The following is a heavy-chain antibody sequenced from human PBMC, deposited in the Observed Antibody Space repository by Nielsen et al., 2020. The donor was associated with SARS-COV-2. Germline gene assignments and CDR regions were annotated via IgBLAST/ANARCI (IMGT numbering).Heavy chain of an antibody. J-gene: IGHJ4*02. V-gene: IGHV4-31*03. CDR1: GGSISSGGYY. CDR3: ARGDTIFGVAHFDY. Sequence: LSLTCTVSGGSISSGGYYWSWIRQHPGKGLEWIGYIYYSGSTYYNPSLKSRVTISVDTSKNQFSLKLSSVTAADTAVYYCARGDTIFGVAHFDYWGQGTLVTVSS. D-gene: IGHD3-3*01. CDR2: IYYSGST.